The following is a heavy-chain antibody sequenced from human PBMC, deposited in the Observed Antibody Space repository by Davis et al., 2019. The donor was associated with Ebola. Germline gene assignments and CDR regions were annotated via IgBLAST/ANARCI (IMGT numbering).Heavy chain of an antibody. CDR3: AKDGGTYYVDS. V-gene: IGHV3-30*18. J-gene: IGHJ4*02. D-gene: IGHD1-26*01. Sequence: GESLKISCAASGFTFSSYGMHWVRQAPGKGLEWVAVISYDGSNKYYADSVKGRFTISRDNFKNTLYLQMNSLIAEDTAVYYCAKDGGTYYVDSWGQGTLVTVSS. CDR1: GFTFSSYG. CDR2: ISYDGSNK.